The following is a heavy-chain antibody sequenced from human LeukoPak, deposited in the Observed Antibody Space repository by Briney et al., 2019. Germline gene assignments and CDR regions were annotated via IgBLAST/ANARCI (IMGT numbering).Heavy chain of an antibody. Sequence: PSETLSLTCTVSRGYISSSYYYWGWIRQPPGKGLEWLGQIFFRGKTYHNPALKSRVTMSVDTSRNQFSLMLGSVTAADSAVYYCARVKSSAYYYDYFDSWGQGALVTVSS. J-gene: IGHJ4*02. CDR2: IFFRGKT. CDR1: RGYISSSYYY. D-gene: IGHD3-22*01. CDR3: ARVKSSAYYYDYFDS. V-gene: IGHV4-39*01.